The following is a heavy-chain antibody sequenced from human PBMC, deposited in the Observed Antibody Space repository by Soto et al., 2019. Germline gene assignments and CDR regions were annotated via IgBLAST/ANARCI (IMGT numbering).Heavy chain of an antibody. CDR3: ARGSTGYSSSWYRY. J-gene: IGHJ4*02. Sequence: SETLSLTCTVPGGSISSYYWTWIRQPPGKGLEWIGYIYNSGSTNYNPSLKSRVTISVDTSKNQFSLKLSSVTAADTAVYYCARGSTGYSSSWYRYWGQGTLVTVSS. D-gene: IGHD6-13*01. CDR1: GGSISSYY. V-gene: IGHV4-59*08. CDR2: IYNSGST.